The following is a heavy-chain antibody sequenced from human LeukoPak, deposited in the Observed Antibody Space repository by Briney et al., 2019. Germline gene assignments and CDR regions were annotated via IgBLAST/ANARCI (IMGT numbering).Heavy chain of an antibody. CDR2: IYYSGST. Sequence: PSETLSLTCTVSGGSISPYYWSWIRQPPGKGLEWIGYIYYSGSTSYNPSLKSRVTISVDTSKNQFSLKLSSETAADTAVYYCARHGGGGESYPRVFDYWGRGNLVTVSS. CDR1: GGSISPYY. CDR3: ARHGGGGESYPRVFDY. J-gene: IGHJ4*02. D-gene: IGHD1-26*01. V-gene: IGHV4-59*08.